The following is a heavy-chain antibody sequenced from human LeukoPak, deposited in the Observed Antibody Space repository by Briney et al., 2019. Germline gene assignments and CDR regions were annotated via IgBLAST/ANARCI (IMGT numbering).Heavy chain of an antibody. CDR1: GGTFSSYA. Sequence: SVKVSCKASGGTFSSYAIGWVRQAPGQGLEWMGGIIPIFGTANYAQKFQGRVTITTDESTSTAYMELSSLRSEDTAVYYCARARQAIAAPVFWDYWGQGTLVTVSS. D-gene: IGHD6-6*01. J-gene: IGHJ4*02. CDR3: ARARQAIAAPVFWDY. V-gene: IGHV1-69*05. CDR2: IIPIFGTA.